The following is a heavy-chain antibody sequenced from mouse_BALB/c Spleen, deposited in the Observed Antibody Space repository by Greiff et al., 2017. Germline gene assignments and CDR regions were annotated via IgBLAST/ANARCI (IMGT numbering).Heavy chain of an antibody. J-gene: IGHJ4*01. CDR2: IDPENGNT. Sequence: VQLQQSGAELVRPGALVKLSCKASGFNINDYYMHWVKQRPEQGLEWIGWIDPENGNTIYDPKFQGKASITADTSSNTAYLQLSSLTSEDTAVSYCARDNGSSTAMDYWGQGTSVTVSA. D-gene: IGHD1-1*01. V-gene: IGHV14-1*02. CDR1: GFNINDYY. CDR3: ARDNGSSTAMDY.